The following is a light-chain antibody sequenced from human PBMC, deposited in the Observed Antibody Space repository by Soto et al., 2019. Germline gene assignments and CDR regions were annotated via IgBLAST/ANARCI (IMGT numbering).Light chain of an antibody. V-gene: IGKV3-20*01. Sequence: EIVLVQSPGTLSLSPGERATLSCRASQSVSNNYLAWYQQKPGQAPRLLIYGASSRATGVPDRFSGSGTGTDFSLTITILEPEDFAVYYCQQYGVSPLMFTFGQGTKVGVK. J-gene: IGKJ2*01. CDR3: QQYGVSPLMFT. CDR2: GAS. CDR1: QSVSNNY.